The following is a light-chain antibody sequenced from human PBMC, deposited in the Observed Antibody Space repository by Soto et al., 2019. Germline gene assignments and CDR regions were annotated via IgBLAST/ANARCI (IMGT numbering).Light chain of an antibody. CDR1: QNISND. J-gene: IGKJ1*01. V-gene: IGKV1-39*01. Sequence: DIQMTQSPSSLSASVGDRVTITCRTSQNISNDLNWYQQKPGKAPKLLIYGTSNLQSGVPSRFSGRGSRAVSIPTTSSLQHEDFATYYYQQTYSSPRTFGQGTKVEIK. CDR2: GTS. CDR3: QQTYSSPRT.